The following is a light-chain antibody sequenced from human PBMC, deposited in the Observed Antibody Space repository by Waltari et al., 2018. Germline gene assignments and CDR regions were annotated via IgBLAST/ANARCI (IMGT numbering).Light chain of an antibody. CDR3: QTWGTGLGV. Sequence: QLVLTQSPSASASLGASVKLTCTLSSGHSSYAIAWHQQQPEKGPWYLMKLNSDGSHSKGDGIPDRFSGSSSGAERYLTISSLQSEDEADYYCQTWGTGLGVFGGGTELTVL. V-gene: IGLV4-69*01. CDR1: SGHSSYA. CDR2: LNSDGSH. J-gene: IGLJ3*02.